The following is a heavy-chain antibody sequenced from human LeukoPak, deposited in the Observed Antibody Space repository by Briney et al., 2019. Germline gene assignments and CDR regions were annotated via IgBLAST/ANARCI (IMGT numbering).Heavy chain of an antibody. CDR1: GGSISSSSYY. D-gene: IGHD3-3*01. J-gene: IGHJ3*02. CDR2: IYYSGST. Sequence: SETLPLTCTVSGGSISSSSYYWGWLRQPPGTGLEWIGSIYYSGSTYYNPSLKSRVTISVDTSKNQFSLKLSSVTAADTAVYYCATLRFLEWLLVDAFDIWGQGTMVTVSS. V-gene: IGHV4-39*01. CDR3: ATLRFLEWLLVDAFDI.